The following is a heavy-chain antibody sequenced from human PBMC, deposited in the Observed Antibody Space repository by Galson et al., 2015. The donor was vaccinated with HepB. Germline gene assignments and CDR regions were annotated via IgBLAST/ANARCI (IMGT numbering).Heavy chain of an antibody. V-gene: IGHV4-4*02. CDR3: ARVDAVAGTRDAFDI. CDR2: IFHSGST. D-gene: IGHD6-19*01. J-gene: IGHJ3*02. CDR1: GDSITSISW. Sequence: ETLSLTCAVSGDSITSISWWSWVRQPPGKGLEWIGEIFHSGSTNYNPSLKSRVTISVGKSESQFSLRLISVTAADTAVYYCARVDAVAGTRDAFDIWGQGTMVTVSS.